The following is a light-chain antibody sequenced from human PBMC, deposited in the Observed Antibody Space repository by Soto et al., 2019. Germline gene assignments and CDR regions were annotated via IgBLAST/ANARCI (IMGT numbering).Light chain of an antibody. CDR1: QSVTSSY. Sequence: EIVLTQSPGTLSLSPGERATLSCRASQSVTSSYLAWYQQKPGQAPRLLIYGASSRATGIPDRLSGSGSGTDFTLTISRLEPEDFAVYYCQQYGSPPLTFGGGTKVEIK. CDR2: GAS. J-gene: IGKJ4*01. V-gene: IGKV3-20*01. CDR3: QQYGSPPLT.